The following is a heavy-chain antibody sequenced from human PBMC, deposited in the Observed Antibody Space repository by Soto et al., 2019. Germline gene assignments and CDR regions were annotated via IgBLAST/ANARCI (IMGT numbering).Heavy chain of an antibody. V-gene: IGHV4-30-4*01. CDR3: ARGPFRVTAAGTAYYFDY. D-gene: IGHD6-13*01. J-gene: IGHJ4*02. CDR1: GGSITSGNFY. CDR2: IYHSGST. Sequence: QVQLQESGPGLVKPSQTLSLTCSVSGGSITSGNFYWTWIRQPPGKGLEWIGYIYHSGSTYYNPSLKSGVTISVDTYKKQFSLSVWSVTAADTAVYFCARGPFRVTAAGTAYYFDYWGQGTLVTVSS.